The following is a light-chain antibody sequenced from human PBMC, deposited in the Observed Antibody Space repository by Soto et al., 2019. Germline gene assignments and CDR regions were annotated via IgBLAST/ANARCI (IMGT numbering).Light chain of an antibody. CDR2: KVS. CDR3: MQGTHWPIT. CDR1: HSLVHSDGISY. Sequence: DVVMTQSPLSLPVTLGQPASISCRSNHSLVHSDGISYFSWFQQRPGRSPRRLIYKVSNRDSGVRARFSGSVSGTDFALKISRVEAEDVGVYYCMQGTHWPITFGQGTRLEIK. J-gene: IGKJ5*01. V-gene: IGKV2-30*02.